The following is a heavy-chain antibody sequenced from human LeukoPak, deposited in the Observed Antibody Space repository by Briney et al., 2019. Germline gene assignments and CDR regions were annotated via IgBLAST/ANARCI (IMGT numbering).Heavy chain of an antibody. V-gene: IGHV1-2*04. CDR3: ARDRDWAGYSYGFYY. Sequence: ASVKVSCKASGYTFTGYYMHWVRQAPGQGLEWMGWINPNSGGTNYAQKFQGWVTMTRDTSISTAYMELSRLRSDDTAVYYCARDRDWAGYSYGFYYWGQGTLVTVSS. J-gene: IGHJ4*02. CDR2: INPNSGGT. D-gene: IGHD5-18*01. CDR1: GYTFTGYY.